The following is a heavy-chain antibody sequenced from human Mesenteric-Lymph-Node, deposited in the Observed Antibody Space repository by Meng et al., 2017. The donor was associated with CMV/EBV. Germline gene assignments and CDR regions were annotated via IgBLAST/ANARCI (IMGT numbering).Heavy chain of an antibody. D-gene: IGHD3-3*01. Sequence: SETLSLTCTVSGGSISSGAYYWNWIRQRPGQGPEWIGHVYYSGSTSYKSSLKSRLTISLDTSENQFSLRLASVTAADTAIYYCARAGGDFWSGNRHWFDSWGQGILVTVSS. CDR3: ARAGGDFWSGNRHWFDS. J-gene: IGHJ5*01. CDR1: GGSISSGAYY. CDR2: VYYSGST. V-gene: IGHV4-31*03.